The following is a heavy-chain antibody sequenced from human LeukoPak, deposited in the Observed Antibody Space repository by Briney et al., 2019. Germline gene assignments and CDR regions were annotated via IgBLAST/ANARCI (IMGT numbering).Heavy chain of an antibody. J-gene: IGHJ4*02. V-gene: IGHV3-23*01. CDR1: GFTFSSYA. CDR2: ISSSGGST. CDR3: AKRYYYDNSGLWDY. Sequence: GGSLRLSCGASGFTFSSYAMSWVRQAPGKGLEWVSAISSSGGSTHYADSVKGRFTISRGNSKNTLHLQMNSLGAEDTAVYYCAKRYYYDNSGLWDYWGQGTLVTVSS. D-gene: IGHD3-22*01.